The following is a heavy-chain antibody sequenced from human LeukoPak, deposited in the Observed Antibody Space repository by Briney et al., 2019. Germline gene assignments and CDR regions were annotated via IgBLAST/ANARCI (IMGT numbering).Heavy chain of an antibody. Sequence: SETLSLSCTVSSGSISSYYWSWIRQPPGKGLEWIGYIYYSGSTNYNPSLKSRVTISVDTSKNQFSLKLSSVTAADTAVYYCASGHCSGGSCYYYGMDVWGQGTTVTVSS. CDR1: SGSISSYY. CDR3: ASGHCSGGSCYYYGMDV. J-gene: IGHJ6*02. V-gene: IGHV4-59*01. D-gene: IGHD2-15*01. CDR2: IYYSGST.